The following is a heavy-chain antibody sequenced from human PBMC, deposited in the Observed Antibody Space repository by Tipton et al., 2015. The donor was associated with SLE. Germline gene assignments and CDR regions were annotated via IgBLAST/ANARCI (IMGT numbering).Heavy chain of an antibody. J-gene: IGHJ5*02. CDR2: ISSGGTTI. CDR1: GFTFSTYA. V-gene: IGHV3-48*03. D-gene: IGHD3-9*01. CDR3: AREVGHLVIPGTWFDP. Sequence: SLRLSCAASGFTFSTYAMSWVRQAPGKGLEWVSYISSGGTTIFYADSVKGRFTVSRDDAKNSLYLQMNRLRVEDTAVYYCAREVGHLVIPGTWFDPWGQGTLVTVSS.